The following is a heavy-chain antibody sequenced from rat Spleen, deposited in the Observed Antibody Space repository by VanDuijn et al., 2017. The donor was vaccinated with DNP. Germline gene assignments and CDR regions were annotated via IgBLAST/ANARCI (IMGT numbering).Heavy chain of an antibody. CDR1: RITFSDHN. CDR3: TRAEGTGFPY. J-gene: IGHJ3*01. Sequence: EVLLVESDGGLVQPGRSLKLSCAVSRITFSDHNMAWVRQAPKKSLEWVATISYDGRDTYYRESVKGRFTISRDNAQSTLYLQMDSLRSEDTSTYFCTRAEGTGFPYWGQGTLVSVSS. V-gene: IGHV5-7*01. CDR2: ISYDGRDT. D-gene: IGHD1-11*01.